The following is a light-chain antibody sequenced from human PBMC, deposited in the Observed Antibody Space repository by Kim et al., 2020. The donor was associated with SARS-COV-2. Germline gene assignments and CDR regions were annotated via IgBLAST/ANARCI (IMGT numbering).Light chain of an antibody. Sequence: DIQMTQSPSTLSASVGERVTITCRASQSVSSWLAWYQQKPGKAPKLLIHKASTLETGVPSSFSGSGSGTEFTLTISSLQPDDFATYYCQQYNSYPYTFGQGTKLEI. CDR1: QSVSSW. J-gene: IGKJ2*01. CDR2: KAS. V-gene: IGKV1-5*03. CDR3: QQYNSYPYT.